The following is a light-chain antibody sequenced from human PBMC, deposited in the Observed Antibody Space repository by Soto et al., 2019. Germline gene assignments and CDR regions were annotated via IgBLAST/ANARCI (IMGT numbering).Light chain of an antibody. V-gene: IGLV1-40*01. J-gene: IGLJ2*01. CDR1: SSNIGTNYD. CDR2: RDS. CDR3: QSYDRSLSGSVV. Sequence: QSVLTQPPSVSGAPGQRVTISCTGSSSNIGTNYDLHWYQHLPGAAPKLLIYRDSNRPSGVPDRFSASKSGTSASLAIAGLQAEDEADDYCQSYDRSLSGSVVFGGGTQLTVL.